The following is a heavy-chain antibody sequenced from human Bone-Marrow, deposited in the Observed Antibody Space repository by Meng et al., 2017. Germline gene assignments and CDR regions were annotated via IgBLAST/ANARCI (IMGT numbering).Heavy chain of an antibody. D-gene: IGHD4-17*01. CDR2: IKSKTDGGTT. J-gene: IGHJ4*02. CDR3: TTGFVVGGYGDYHDDFDY. CDR1: GFTFSNAW. V-gene: IGHV3-15*01. Sequence: GESLKISCAASGFTFSNAWMSWVRQAPGKGLEWVGRIKSKTDGGTTDYAAPVKGRFTISRDDSKNTLYLQMNSLKTEDTAVYYCTTGFVVGGYGDYHDDFDYWGQGTLVTVSS.